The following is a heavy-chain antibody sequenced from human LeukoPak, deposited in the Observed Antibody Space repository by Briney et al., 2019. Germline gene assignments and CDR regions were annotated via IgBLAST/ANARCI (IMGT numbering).Heavy chain of an antibody. CDR3: AKGPGKWELHGALGY. Sequence: GGSLRLSCAASGFTFSSYGMHWVRQAPGKGLEWVAFIRYDGSNKYYADSVKGRFTISRDNSKNTLYLQMNSLRAEDTAVYYCAKGPGKWELHGALGYWGQGTLVTVSS. J-gene: IGHJ4*02. CDR2: IRYDGSNK. D-gene: IGHD1-26*01. V-gene: IGHV3-30*02. CDR1: GFTFSSYG.